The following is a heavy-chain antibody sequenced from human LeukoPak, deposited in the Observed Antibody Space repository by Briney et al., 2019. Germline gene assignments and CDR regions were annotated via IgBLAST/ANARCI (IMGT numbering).Heavy chain of an antibody. CDR1: GYTFTGYY. Sequence: ASVKVSCKASGYTFTGYYMHWVRQAPGQGLEWMGWINPNSGGTNYAQKFQGRVTMTRDTSISTAYMELSSLRSEDTAVYYRARGLISGYYSSEAYWGQGTLVTVSS. D-gene: IGHD3-22*01. CDR3: ARGLISGYYSSEAY. J-gene: IGHJ4*02. CDR2: INPNSGGT. V-gene: IGHV1-2*02.